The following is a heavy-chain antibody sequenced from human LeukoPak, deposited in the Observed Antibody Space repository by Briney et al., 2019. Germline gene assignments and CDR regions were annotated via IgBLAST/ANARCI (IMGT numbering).Heavy chain of an antibody. D-gene: IGHD3-10*01. Sequence: SETLSLTCTVSGGSISSYYWSWIRQPPGKGLEWIGYIYYSGSTSYSPSLKSRVTISVDTSKNQFSLKLSSVTAADTAVYYCARTDYGSGSPGAYYYYGMDVWGQGTTVTVSS. CDR3: ARTDYGSGSPGAYYYYGMDV. CDR1: GGSISSYY. J-gene: IGHJ6*02. V-gene: IGHV4-59*01. CDR2: IYYSGST.